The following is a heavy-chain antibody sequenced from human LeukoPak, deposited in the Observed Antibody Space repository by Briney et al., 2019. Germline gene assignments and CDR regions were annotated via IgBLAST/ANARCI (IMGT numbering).Heavy chain of an antibody. CDR3: ARTFSARGRTDY. D-gene: IGHD3-3*02. V-gene: IGHV4-39*01. CDR2: IYYSGST. J-gene: IGHJ4*02. CDR1: GGSISSSIYY. Sequence: PSETLSLTCTVSGGSISSSIYYWGWIRQPPGKGLEWIGSIYYSGSTYYNPSLKSRVTISVDTSKNQFSLKLSSVTAADTAVYYCARTFSARGRTDYWGQGTLVTVSS.